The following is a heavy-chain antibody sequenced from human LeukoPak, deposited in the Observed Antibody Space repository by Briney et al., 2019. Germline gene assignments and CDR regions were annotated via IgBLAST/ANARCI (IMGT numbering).Heavy chain of an antibody. V-gene: IGHV4-34*01. J-gene: IGHJ4*02. CDR2: INHSGST. Sequence: PSETLSLTCAVYGGSFSGYYWSWIRQPPGKGLEWIGEINHSGSTNYNPSLKSRVTISVDTSKNQFSLKLNSETAADTAVYYCARGRRAFDYWGQGTLVTVSS. CDR3: ARGRRAFDY. D-gene: IGHD5-24*01. CDR1: GGSFSGYY.